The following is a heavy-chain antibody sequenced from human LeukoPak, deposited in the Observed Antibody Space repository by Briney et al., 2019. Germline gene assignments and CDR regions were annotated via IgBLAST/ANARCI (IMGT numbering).Heavy chain of an antibody. CDR1: GYTFTNYD. V-gene: IGHV1-8*01. CDR2: MNPKSGNT. Sequence: AAVKVSCKASGYTFTNYDINWVRQATGQGPEWMGWMNPKSGNTGYAQKFHGRVTMTRNTSISTAYMELSSLRSDDTAVYYCARDQDIVVVVAALRQREMGGFDPWGQGTLVTVSS. CDR3: ARDQDIVVVVAALRQREMGGFDP. J-gene: IGHJ5*02. D-gene: IGHD2-15*01.